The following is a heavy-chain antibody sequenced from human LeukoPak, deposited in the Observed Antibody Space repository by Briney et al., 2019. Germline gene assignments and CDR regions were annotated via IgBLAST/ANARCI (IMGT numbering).Heavy chain of an antibody. CDR3: ARAPSVDYNWFDP. J-gene: IGHJ5*02. Sequence: PGGSLRLSCAASGFTFSSYAMSWVRQAPGKGLEWVSAISGSGGSTYYADSVKGRFTISRDNAKNSLYLQMNSLRAEDTAVYYCARAPSVDYNWFDPWGQGTLVTVSS. CDR2: ISGSGGST. V-gene: IGHV3-23*01. D-gene: IGHD3/OR15-3a*01. CDR1: GFTFSSYA.